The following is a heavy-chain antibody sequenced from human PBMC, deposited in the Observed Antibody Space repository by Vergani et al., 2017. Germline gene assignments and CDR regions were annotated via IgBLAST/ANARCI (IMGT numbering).Heavy chain of an antibody. J-gene: IGHJ6*03. CDR1: GYSFTTYA. D-gene: IGHD7-27*01. CDR2: INAANGNT. Sequence: QVQLVQSGAEVKKPGASVKVSCKASGYSFTTYALHWVRQAPGQRLEWMGWINAANGNTKYSQKFQGRVTIIRDKSTSTAYMELSSLRSEDTAVYYCARSPLGIYTNMDVWGKGTTVTVSS. CDR3: ARSPLGIYTNMDV. V-gene: IGHV1-3*01.